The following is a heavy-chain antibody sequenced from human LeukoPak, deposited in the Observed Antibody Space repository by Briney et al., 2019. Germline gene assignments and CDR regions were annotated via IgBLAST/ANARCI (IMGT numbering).Heavy chain of an antibody. CDR3: AKERDYGPADY. CDR1: GFIFNKHA. J-gene: IGHJ4*02. V-gene: IGHV3-23*01. D-gene: IGHD4/OR15-4a*01. CDR2: LSGSGGST. Sequence: GGSLRLSCAASGFIFNKHAMSWVRQAPGKGLEWVSGLSGSGGSTDYADSVKGRFTVSRDNSKNTLFLQMNSLRAEDTAIYYCAKERDYGPADYWGQGTLVAVSS.